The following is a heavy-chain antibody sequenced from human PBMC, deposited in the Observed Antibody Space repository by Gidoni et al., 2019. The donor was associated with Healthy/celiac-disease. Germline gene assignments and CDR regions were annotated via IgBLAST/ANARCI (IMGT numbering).Heavy chain of an antibody. D-gene: IGHD3-22*01. CDR3: ARDGRSGYYYDSSGYYPYFDY. CDR1: GGTFSSYA. CDR2: IIPIFGTA. V-gene: IGHV1-69*01. J-gene: IGHJ4*02. Sequence: QLQLVQSGAEVKKPGSSAKVSCKASGGTFSSYAISWVRQAPGQGLEWMGGIIPIFGTANYAQKFQGRVTITADESTSTAYMELSSLRSEDTAVYYCARDGRSGYYYDSSGYYPYFDYWGQGTLVTVSS.